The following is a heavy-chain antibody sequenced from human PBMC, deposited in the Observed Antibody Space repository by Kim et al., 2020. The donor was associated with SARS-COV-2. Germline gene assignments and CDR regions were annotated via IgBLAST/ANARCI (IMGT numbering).Heavy chain of an antibody. V-gene: IGHV3-74*01. D-gene: IGHD2-8*02. CDR3: ARNYCTGGPCTLDY. J-gene: IGHJ4*02. Sequence: ADSVKGRFTISRDNAKNTLYLQMNSLRAADTAVYYCARNYCTGGPCTLDYWGQGTLVTVSS.